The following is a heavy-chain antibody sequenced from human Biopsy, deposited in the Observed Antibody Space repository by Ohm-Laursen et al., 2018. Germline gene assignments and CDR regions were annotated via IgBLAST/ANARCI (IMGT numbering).Heavy chain of an antibody. CDR1: GFTLSDG. J-gene: IGHJ2*01. Sequence: SLRLSCSAAGFTLSDGMTWVRQAPGTGLEWVAVISYDGRGEYYAGSLQGRFTISRDNPKNTVDLQMNSLRAEDTAVYFCARDEKRWDYSNYFSWHFDLWGRGTLVTVSS. D-gene: IGHD4-11*01. V-gene: IGHV3-30*03. CDR2: ISYDGRGE. CDR3: ARDEKRWDYSNYFSWHFDL.